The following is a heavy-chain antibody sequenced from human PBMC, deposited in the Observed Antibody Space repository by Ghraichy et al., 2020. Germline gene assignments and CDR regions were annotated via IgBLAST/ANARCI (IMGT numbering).Heavy chain of an antibody. J-gene: IGHJ6*02. D-gene: IGHD2-2*01. CDR1: GFTFSHYG. CDR3: ARAGYCTSTSCYSPPNYFGMDV. Sequence: GESLNISCAASGFTFSHYGMHWVRQAPGEGLEWVAVIGYDGSNEYYADSVKGRFTISRDNSKNTLYVQMNSLRAEDTAVYYCARAGYCTSTSCYSPPNYFGMDVWGQGTTVTVSS. CDR2: IGYDGSNE. V-gene: IGHV3-33*01.